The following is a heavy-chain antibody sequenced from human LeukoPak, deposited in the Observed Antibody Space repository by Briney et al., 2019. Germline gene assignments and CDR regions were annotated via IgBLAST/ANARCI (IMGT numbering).Heavy chain of an antibody. CDR1: GGSIKTNY. J-gene: IGHJ5*02. D-gene: IGHD5-12*01. CDR2: GYYRGST. V-gene: IGHV4-59*01. CDR3: AREGDPGSGYNYGNWLDP. Sequence: SETLSFTCTVSGGSIKTNYWSWIRQPPGKGLEWIGYGYYRGSTNYNPSLKSRVTISVDTSKNQFSLKLNSVTTADTAVYYCAREGDPGSGYNYGNWLDPWGQGTLVTVSS.